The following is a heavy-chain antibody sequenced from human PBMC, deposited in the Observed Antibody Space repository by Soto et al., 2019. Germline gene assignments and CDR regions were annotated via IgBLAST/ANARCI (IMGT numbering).Heavy chain of an antibody. CDR2: ISGSGGST. CDR3: AKGYSCTNGVCWFDY. J-gene: IGHJ4*02. Sequence: GGSLRLSCAASGFTFSSYAMSWVRQAPGKGLEWVSAISGSGGSTYYADSVKGRFPISRDNSKNTLYLQMNSLRAEDTAVYYCAKGYSCTNGVCWFDYWGQGTLVTVSS. D-gene: IGHD2-8*01. CDR1: GFTFSSYA. V-gene: IGHV3-23*01.